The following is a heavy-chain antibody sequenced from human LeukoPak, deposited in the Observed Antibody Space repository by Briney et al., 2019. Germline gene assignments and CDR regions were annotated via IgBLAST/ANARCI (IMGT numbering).Heavy chain of an antibody. Sequence: GGSLRLSCAASGFTFSSYAMSWVRQAPGKGLEWVSAISGSGGSTYYADSVKGRFTISRDNSKNTLYLQMNSLRAEDTAVYYCAKVPSGYDLQEVIDYWGQGTLVTVSS. CDR1: GFTFSSYA. CDR2: ISGSGGST. D-gene: IGHD5-12*01. J-gene: IGHJ4*02. V-gene: IGHV3-23*01. CDR3: AKVPSGYDLQEVIDY.